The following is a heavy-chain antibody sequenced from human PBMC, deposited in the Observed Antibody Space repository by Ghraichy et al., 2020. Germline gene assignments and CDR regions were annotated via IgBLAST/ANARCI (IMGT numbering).Heavy chain of an antibody. J-gene: IGHJ3*02. CDR1: GFTVSSNY. D-gene: IGHD6-19*01. CDR3: ARGVVAGTWTFDI. Sequence: GVLRLSCVASGFTVSSNYMSWVRQAPGEGLEWVSLIYTAGDTTHADSVKGRFTISRDNSKNTLHLQMNSLRAEDTAVYYCARGVVAGTWTFDIWGQGTMVTVSS. V-gene: IGHV3-66*01. CDR2: IYTAGDT.